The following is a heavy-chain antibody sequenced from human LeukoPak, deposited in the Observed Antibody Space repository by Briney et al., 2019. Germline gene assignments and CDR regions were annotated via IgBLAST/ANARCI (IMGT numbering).Heavy chain of an antibody. CDR3: ARGADYDSSGYTDFDI. J-gene: IGHJ3*02. D-gene: IGHD3-22*01. CDR1: GGSFSGYY. CDR2: INHSGST. Sequence: SETLSLTCAVYGGSFSGYYWSWIREPPRKGLEWIGEINHSGSTNYNPSLKSRVTISVDTSKNQFSLKLSSVTAADTAVYYCARGADYDSSGYTDFDIWGQGTMVTVSS. V-gene: IGHV4-34*01.